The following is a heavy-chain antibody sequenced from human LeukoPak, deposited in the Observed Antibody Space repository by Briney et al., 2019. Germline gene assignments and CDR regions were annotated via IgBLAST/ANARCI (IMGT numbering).Heavy chain of an antibody. D-gene: IGHD6-6*01. CDR3: ARTAYASSSDS. V-gene: IGHV3-7*05. CDR1: GFAFSSYW. Sequence: PGRSLRLSCVASGFAFSSYWMAWVRQAPGRGLAWVASVDLDGGGKYSVDSVKGRFTISRDNAKNSLYLQMDSLRAEDTAVYYCARTAYASSSDSWGQGTLVTVSS. CDR2: VDLDGGGK. J-gene: IGHJ4*02.